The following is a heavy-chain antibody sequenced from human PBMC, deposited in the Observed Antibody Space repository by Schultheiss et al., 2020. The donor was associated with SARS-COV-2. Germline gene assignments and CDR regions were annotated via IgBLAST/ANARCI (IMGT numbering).Heavy chain of an antibody. Sequence: GESLKISCAASGFTFSSYSMNWVRQAPGKGLEWVSYISSSSSTIYYADSVKGRFTISRDNAKNSLYLQMNSLRAEDTSVYYCARSGGDYVWGTEFDPWGQGTLVNVYS. CDR3: ARSGGDYVWGTEFDP. D-gene: IGHD3-16*01. V-gene: IGHV3-48*01. J-gene: IGHJ5*02. CDR2: ISSSSSTI. CDR1: GFTFSSYS.